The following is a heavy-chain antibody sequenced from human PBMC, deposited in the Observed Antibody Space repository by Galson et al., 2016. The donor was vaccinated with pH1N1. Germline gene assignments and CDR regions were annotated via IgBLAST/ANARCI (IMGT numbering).Heavy chain of an antibody. J-gene: IGHJ4*02. Sequence: SVKVSCKGSGVTFSMYSVSWVRQAPGQGLEWMGGIIPMFGTTNYAQKFQGRVTITADESTSTAYMELSSLRSEDTAVYYCARRGADDFWNDYYLGYFDYWGQGTPVTVSS. V-gene: IGHV1-69*13. D-gene: IGHD3-3*01. CDR2: IIPMFGTT. CDR1: GVTFSMYS. CDR3: ARRGADDFWNDYYLGYFDY.